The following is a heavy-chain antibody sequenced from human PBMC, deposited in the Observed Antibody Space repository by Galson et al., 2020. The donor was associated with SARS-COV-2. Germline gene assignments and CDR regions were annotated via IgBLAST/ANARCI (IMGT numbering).Heavy chain of an antibody. J-gene: IGHJ4*02. Sequence: GGSLRLSCAASGFTFDDYAMHWVRQAPGKGLEWVSGISWNSGSIGYADSVKGRFTISRDNAKNSLYLQMNSLRAEDTALYYCAKEYGDGDYGGIGSLDYWGQGTLVTVSS. CDR2: ISWNSGSI. CDR1: GFTFDDYA. V-gene: IGHV3-9*01. CDR3: AKEYGDGDYGGIGSLDY. D-gene: IGHD4-17*01.